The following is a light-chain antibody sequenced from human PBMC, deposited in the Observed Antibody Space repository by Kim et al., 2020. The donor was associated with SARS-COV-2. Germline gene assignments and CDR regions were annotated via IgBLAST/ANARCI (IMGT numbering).Light chain of an antibody. J-gene: IGLJ2*01. CDR1: NTDIRGYDY. CDR2: DVS. CDR3: SSVTATDTLI. V-gene: IGLV2-14*03. Sequence: QSALTQPASVSGSPGQSITIFCTGSNTDIRGYDYVSWYQQRPGQAPKLIIYDVSSRPSAVSSRFSGSKSANTAFLTISGLLAEDEAEYYCSSVTATDTLIFGTGTKLTVL.